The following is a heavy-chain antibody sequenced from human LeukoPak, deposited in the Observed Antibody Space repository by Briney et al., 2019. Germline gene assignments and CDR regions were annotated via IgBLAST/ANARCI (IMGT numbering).Heavy chain of an antibody. J-gene: IGHJ5*02. V-gene: IGHV3-21*01. D-gene: IGHD1-20*01. CDR1: GFTFSSYD. CDR3: ARHGGFNWNEGFAP. CDR2: ISSTSTYI. Sequence: PGGPLRLSCAASGFTFSSYDMEWVRQAPGKGLEWVSSISSTSTYIFYGDSVKGRFTISRDNARNSLYLQMNSLRAEDTAVYYCARHGGFNWNEGFAPWGQGTLVTVSS.